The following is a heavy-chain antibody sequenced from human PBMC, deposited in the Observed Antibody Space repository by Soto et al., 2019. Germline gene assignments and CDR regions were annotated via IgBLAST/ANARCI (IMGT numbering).Heavy chain of an antibody. Sequence: SETLSLTCTVSGGSISSGGYYWSWIRQPPGKGLEWIGYIYYSGSTNYNPSLKSRVTISVDTSKNQFSLKLSSVTAADTAVYYCARRGYCSGVRCDHWFDPWGQGTLVTVSS. V-gene: IGHV4-61*08. J-gene: IGHJ5*02. D-gene: IGHD2-15*01. CDR1: GGSISSGGYY. CDR3: ARRGYCSGVRCDHWFDP. CDR2: IYYSGST.